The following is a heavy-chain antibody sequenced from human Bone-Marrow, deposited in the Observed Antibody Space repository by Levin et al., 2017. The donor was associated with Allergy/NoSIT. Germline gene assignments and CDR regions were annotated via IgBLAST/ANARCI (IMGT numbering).Heavy chain of an antibody. V-gene: IGHV4-34*01. J-gene: IGHJ6*03. CDR3: ARVAPQKITIFGGSHYYYYMDV. CDR2: INHSGST. Sequence: PSETLSLTCAVYGGSFSGYYWSWIRQPPGKGLEWIGEINHSGSTNYNPSLKSRVTISVDTSKNQFSLKLSSVTAADTAVYYCARVAPQKITIFGGSHYYYYMDVWGKGTTVTVSS. D-gene: IGHD3-3*01. CDR1: GGSFSGYY.